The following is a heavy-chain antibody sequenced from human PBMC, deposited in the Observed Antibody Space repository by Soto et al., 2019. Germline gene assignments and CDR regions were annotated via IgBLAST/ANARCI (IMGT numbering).Heavy chain of an antibody. CDR2: INPNSGGT. V-gene: IGHV1-2*04. Sequence: ASVKVSCKASGYNFTGYYMHWVRQAPGQGLEWMGWINPNSGGTNYAQKFQGWVTMTRDTSISTAYMELSRLRSDDTAVYYCARESIFGVVQTPPTIVSGMDVWGQGTTVTVSS. D-gene: IGHD3-3*01. J-gene: IGHJ6*02. CDR1: GYNFTGYY. CDR3: ARESIFGVVQTPPTIVSGMDV.